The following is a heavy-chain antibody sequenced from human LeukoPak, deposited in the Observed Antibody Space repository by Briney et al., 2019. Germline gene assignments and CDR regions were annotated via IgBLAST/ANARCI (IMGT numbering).Heavy chain of an antibody. CDR1: GYTFTSYA. CDR3: ARQQGLQNLNFDY. Sequence: ASVKVSCKASGYTFTSYAFSWVRQAPGQGLEWMGWINTNNGNTNYVQRLQGRVTMTRDTSTSTVYMELSSLRSEDTAVYYCARQQGLQNLNFDYWGQGTLVTVSS. J-gene: IGHJ4*02. D-gene: IGHD4-11*01. CDR2: INTNNGNT. V-gene: IGHV1-18*01.